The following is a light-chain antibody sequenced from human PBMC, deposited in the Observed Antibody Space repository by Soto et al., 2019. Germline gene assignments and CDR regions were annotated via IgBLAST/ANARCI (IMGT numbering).Light chain of an antibody. CDR3: QQYTTYWT. V-gene: IGKV1-5*01. CDR2: DAS. CDR1: QGISRW. Sequence: DIQMTQSPSTLSASLGDRVTITCRASQGISRWLAWHQQRPGKAPKLLIYDASTLHSGVSSRFSGSGSGTEFTLTISSLQPNDSATYYCQQYTTYWTFGQGTKVDIK. J-gene: IGKJ1*01.